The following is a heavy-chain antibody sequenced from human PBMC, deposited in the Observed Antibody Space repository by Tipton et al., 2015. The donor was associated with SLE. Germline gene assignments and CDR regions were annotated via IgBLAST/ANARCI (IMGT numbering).Heavy chain of an antibody. CDR3: ARDRGYSSSSGDAFDI. D-gene: IGHD6-6*01. J-gene: IGHJ3*02. Sequence: TLSLTCAVSVGSISSGGYSWSWIRQPPGKGLEWIGYIYHSGSTYYNPSLKSRVTISVDRSKNQFSLKLSSVTAADTAVYYCARDRGYSSSSGDAFDIWGQGTMVTVSS. CDR2: IYHSGST. CDR1: VGSISSGGYS. V-gene: IGHV4-30-2*01.